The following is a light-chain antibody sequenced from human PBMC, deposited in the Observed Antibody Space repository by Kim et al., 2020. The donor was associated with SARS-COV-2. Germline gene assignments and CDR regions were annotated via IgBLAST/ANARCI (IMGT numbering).Light chain of an antibody. CDR1: QSVGSS. CDR3: HQSSSLPYS. J-gene: IGKJ2*03. V-gene: IGKV6-21*01. Sequence: SGAPMQTVTITCRASQSVGSSLHWYQQKPYQSPKLHIKYTSQSFSGVPSRFSGSGSGTDFTLTIDSLEAEDAATYYCHQSSSLPYSFGQGTKLEI. CDR2: YTS.